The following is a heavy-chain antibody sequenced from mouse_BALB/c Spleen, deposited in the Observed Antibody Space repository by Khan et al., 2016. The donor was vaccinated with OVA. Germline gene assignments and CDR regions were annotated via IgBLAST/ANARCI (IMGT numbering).Heavy chain of an antibody. D-gene: IGHD2-12*01. CDR3: ARGHDFFAS. J-gene: IGHJ3*01. CDR2: VNPNTDNI. V-gene: IGHV1-26*01. CDR1: GYSFTLYY. Sequence: VQLQQSGPDLVKPGASVKLSCKASGYSFTLYYMSWVKQSHGKSLEWIGRVNPNTDNINYNQEFKGKAILTVDKSSNTAYMELRSLTSEDSAVYFCARGHDFFASWGQGTLVTVSA.